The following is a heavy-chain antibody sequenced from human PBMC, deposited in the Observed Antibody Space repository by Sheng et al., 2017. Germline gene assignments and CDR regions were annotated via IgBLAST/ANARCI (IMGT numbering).Heavy chain of an antibody. CDR1: GGSFSGYY. CDR3: ARGRAVGGYYYYYYGMDV. CDR2: INHSGST. Sequence: QVQLQQWGAGLLKPSETLSLTCAVYGGSFSGYYWSWIRQPPGKGLEWIGEINHSGSTNYNPSLKSRVTISVDTSKNQFSLKLSSVTAADTAVYYCARGRAVGGYYYYYYGMDVWGQGTTVTVSS. V-gene: IGHV4-34*01. D-gene: IGHD1-26*01. J-gene: IGHJ6*02.